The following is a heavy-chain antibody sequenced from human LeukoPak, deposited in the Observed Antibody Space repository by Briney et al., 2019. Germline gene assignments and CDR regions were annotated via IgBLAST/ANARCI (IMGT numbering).Heavy chain of an antibody. CDR1: GGSFSGYY. CDR2: INHSGST. J-gene: IGHJ3*02. V-gene: IGHV4-34*01. D-gene: IGHD4-17*01. Sequence: PSETLSLTCAVYGGSFSGYYWSWIRQPPGKGLEWIGEINHSGSTNYNPSLKSRVTISVDTSKNQFSLKLSSVTAADTAVYYCARGGDYGDYDAFDIWGQGTMVTVSS. CDR3: ARGGDYGDYDAFDI.